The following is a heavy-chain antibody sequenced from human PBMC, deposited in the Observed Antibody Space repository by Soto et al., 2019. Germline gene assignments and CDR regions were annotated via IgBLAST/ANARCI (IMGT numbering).Heavy chain of an antibody. Sequence: TLSLTCVVSGDSISSGGYSWSWIRQPPGKGLEWIGYIYHGGSTYYNPSLKSRVTISVDRSKNQFSLKLSSVTAADTALYYCGRGYYGSGSSYADAFDIWGQGTMVTVSS. CDR1: GDSISSGGYS. CDR2: IYHGGST. V-gene: IGHV4-30-2*01. D-gene: IGHD3-10*01. CDR3: GRGYYGSGSSYADAFDI. J-gene: IGHJ3*02.